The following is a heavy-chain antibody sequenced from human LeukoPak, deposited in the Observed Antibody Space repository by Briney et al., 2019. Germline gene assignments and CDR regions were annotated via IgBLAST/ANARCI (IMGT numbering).Heavy chain of an antibody. Sequence: PGGSLRLSCAASGFTFSSYAMSWVRQAPGKGLEWVSAISGSGGSTYYADSVKGRFTISRDNPKNTLYLQMNSLRAEDTAVYYCEKDAPVNIVVVPAANSWGQGTLVTVSS. CDR3: EKDAPVNIVVVPAANS. D-gene: IGHD2-2*01. CDR1: GFTFSSYA. J-gene: IGHJ4*02. V-gene: IGHV3-23*01. CDR2: ISGSGGST.